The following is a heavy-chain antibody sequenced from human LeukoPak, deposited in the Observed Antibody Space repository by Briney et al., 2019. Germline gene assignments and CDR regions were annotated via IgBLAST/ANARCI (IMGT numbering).Heavy chain of an antibody. Sequence: PGGSLGLSCAASGFTVSSNYMSWVRQAPGKGLEWVSVIYSGGSTYYADSVKGRFTISRDNSKNTLYLQMNSLRAEDTAVYYCAKDRLGYSNYFDYWGQGTLVTVSS. CDR3: AKDRLGYSNYFDY. J-gene: IGHJ4*02. V-gene: IGHV3-66*01. D-gene: IGHD3-16*01. CDR1: GFTVSSNY. CDR2: IYSGGST.